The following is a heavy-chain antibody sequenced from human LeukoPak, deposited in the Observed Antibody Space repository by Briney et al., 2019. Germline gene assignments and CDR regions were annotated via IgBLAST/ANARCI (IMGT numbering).Heavy chain of an antibody. D-gene: IGHD4/OR15-4a*01. CDR2: INPNFGGT. CDR3: FFPYGAVRG. Sequence: ASVKVSCKASGYTFTGYYMHWVRQAPGQGLEWMGWINPNFGGTDYAQRFQGRVTMTRDTSISTVYMELSRLRSDDTAVYHCFFPYGAVRGWGQGTLLTVSS. CDR1: GYTFTGYY. V-gene: IGHV1-2*02. J-gene: IGHJ4*02.